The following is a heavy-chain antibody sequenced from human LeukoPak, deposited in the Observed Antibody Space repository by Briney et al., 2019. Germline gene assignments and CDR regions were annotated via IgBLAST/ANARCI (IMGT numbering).Heavy chain of an antibody. V-gene: IGHV1-46*01. Sequence: ASVKVSCKASGYTFTSYYMHWVRQAPGQGLEWMGIINPSGGSTSYAQKFQGRVTMTRDTSTSTVYMELSSLRSEDTAVYYCASADEYYYDSSGLGAAFDTWGQGTMVTVSS. CDR3: ASADEYYYDSSGLGAAFDT. D-gene: IGHD3-22*01. J-gene: IGHJ3*02. CDR2: INPSGGST. CDR1: GYTFTSYY.